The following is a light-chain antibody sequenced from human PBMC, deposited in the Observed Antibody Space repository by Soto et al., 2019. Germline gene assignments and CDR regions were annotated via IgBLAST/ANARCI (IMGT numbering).Light chain of an antibody. CDR2: GAS. Sequence: VLTQSPGTLSLSPGERASLSCRASQSVRSSSLAWYQQKPGQPPRLLIYGASSRATGIPDRFSGSGSGTDFTLTISRLEPEDFAVYFCQQYGDSPDTDRSTFGPGTKVDIK. CDR1: QSVRSSS. J-gene: IGKJ1*01. CDR3: QQYGDSPDTDRST. V-gene: IGKV3-20*01.